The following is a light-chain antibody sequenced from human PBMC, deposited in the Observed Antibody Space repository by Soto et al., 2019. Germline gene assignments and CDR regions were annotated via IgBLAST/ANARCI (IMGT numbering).Light chain of an antibody. J-gene: IGLJ1*01. V-gene: IGLV2-14*01. CDR1: SSDVGGYNY. CDR3: SSYTSSTTPYV. Sequence: QSALTQPASVSGSPGQSITISCTGTSSDVGGYNYVSWYQQHPGKAPKLMIYDVSYRPSGVSNRFSGSKSGSTASLTISGLQAEDEADYYCSSYTSSTTPYVFGPGTKVTVL. CDR2: DVS.